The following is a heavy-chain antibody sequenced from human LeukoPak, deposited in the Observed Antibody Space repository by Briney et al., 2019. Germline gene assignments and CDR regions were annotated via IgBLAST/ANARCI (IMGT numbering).Heavy chain of an antibody. Sequence: GGSLRLSCAASGFTFDDYTMHWVRQAPGKGLEWVSLINWGGDTTYYADSVKGRFTISRDNSRNSLFLQMNSLRSEDTAFYYCAKGNSGEYYDTYFDSWGQGTLVAVSS. V-gene: IGHV3-43*01. J-gene: IGHJ4*02. CDR1: GFTFDDYT. CDR2: INWGGDTT. D-gene: IGHD1-26*01. CDR3: AKGNSGEYYDTYFDS.